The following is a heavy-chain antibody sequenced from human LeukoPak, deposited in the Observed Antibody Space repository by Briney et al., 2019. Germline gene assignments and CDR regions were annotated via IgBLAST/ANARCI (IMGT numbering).Heavy chain of an antibody. V-gene: IGHV1-18*01. Sequence: ASVKVSCKASGYIFVNFGISWVRQAPRQGLEWVGWISAYNGNTNYAQKFQGRVTITADESTSTAYMELSSLRSEDTAVYYCARDRGSYYDFWDWGQGTLVTVSS. D-gene: IGHD3-3*01. J-gene: IGHJ4*02. CDR2: ISAYNGNT. CDR1: GYIFVNFG. CDR3: ARDRGSYYDFWD.